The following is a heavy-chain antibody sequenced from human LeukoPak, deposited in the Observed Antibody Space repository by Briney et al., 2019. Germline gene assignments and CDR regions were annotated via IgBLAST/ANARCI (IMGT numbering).Heavy chain of an antibody. Sequence: SETLSLTCTVSGGHISTYYWSWIRQAPGKGLEWIGYIYYSGSTKYNPSLKSRVTISVDTSKNQFSLKLSSVTAADTAVYYCARAEYSGSLDYWGQGTLVTVSS. CDR3: ARAEYSGSLDY. CDR2: IYYSGST. D-gene: IGHD1-26*01. CDR1: GGHISTYY. V-gene: IGHV4-59*08. J-gene: IGHJ4*02.